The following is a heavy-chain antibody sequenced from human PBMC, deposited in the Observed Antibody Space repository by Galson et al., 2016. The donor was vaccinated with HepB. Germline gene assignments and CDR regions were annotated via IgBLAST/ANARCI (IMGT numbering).Heavy chain of an antibody. J-gene: IGHJ3*02. V-gene: IGHV3-7*03. CDR2: IKRDGSQK. CDR3: ARDTHDYRRSNNYWGAFDI. CDR1: GFTLSDYW. D-gene: IGHD5-12*01. Sequence: SLRLSCAASGFTLSDYWMAWVRQAPGKGLEWVADIKRDGSQKQYVESVKGRFTISRDNAEASVYLQMNSLRAEDTAMYYCARDTHDYRRSNNYWGAFDIWGQGTMVTVSS.